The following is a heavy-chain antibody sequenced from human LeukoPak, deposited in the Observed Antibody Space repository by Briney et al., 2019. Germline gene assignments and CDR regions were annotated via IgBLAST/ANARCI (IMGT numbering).Heavy chain of an antibody. CDR1: GFTFSSYW. CDR2: INNDGSTT. Sequence: GGSLRLSCAASGFTFSSYWMHWVRQAPGKGLVWVSRINNDGSTTSHADSVKGRFTISRDNAKNTLYLQMNSLRAEDAAVYYCARAYCSGGSCPYWYFDLWGRGTLVTVSS. J-gene: IGHJ2*01. V-gene: IGHV3-74*01. CDR3: ARAYCSGGSCPYWYFDL. D-gene: IGHD2-15*01.